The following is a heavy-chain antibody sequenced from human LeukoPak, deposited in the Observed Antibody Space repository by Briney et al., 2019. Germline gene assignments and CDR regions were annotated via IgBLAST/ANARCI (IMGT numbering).Heavy chain of an antibody. CDR3: ARIRGGNNYHFDY. CDR2: INPNSGDT. D-gene: IGHD1-26*01. CDR1: EYTFTGYY. Sequence: ASVKVSCKASEYTFTGYYMHWVRQAPGQGLEWMGWINPNSGDTNYAEKFQGRVTMTRDTSISTAYMDLRRLRSDDTAVYYCARIRGGNNYHFDYWGQGTLVTVSS. J-gene: IGHJ4*02. V-gene: IGHV1-2*02.